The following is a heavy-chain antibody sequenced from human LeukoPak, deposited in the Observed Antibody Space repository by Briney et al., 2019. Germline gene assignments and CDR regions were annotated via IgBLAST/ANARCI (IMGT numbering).Heavy chain of an antibody. CDR3: ARERRIVEKSFDY. Sequence: GGSLRLSCAASGFTFSSYWMSWVRQAPGKGLEWVANIKRDESEKSYVDSVKGRFTISRDNGKNSLYLQMNSLRGEDTAVYYCARERRIVEKSFDYWGQGTLVTVSS. D-gene: IGHD1-26*01. CDR2: IKRDESEK. CDR1: GFTFSSYW. V-gene: IGHV3-7*03. J-gene: IGHJ4*02.